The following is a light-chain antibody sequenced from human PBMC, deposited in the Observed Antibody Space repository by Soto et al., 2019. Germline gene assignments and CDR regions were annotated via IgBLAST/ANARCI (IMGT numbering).Light chain of an antibody. CDR3: QQYDNLHPT. CDR2: DAS. V-gene: IGKV1-33*01. CDR1: QDISNS. Sequence: DLQMTQSPSSLSPSVGDRVTITCQASQDISNSLNWFQQKPGKAPKLLIYDASNLETGVPSRFSGSGFVTDFTFSVNSVQPEDIATYYCQQYDNLHPTFGLGTKLEIK. J-gene: IGKJ2*01.